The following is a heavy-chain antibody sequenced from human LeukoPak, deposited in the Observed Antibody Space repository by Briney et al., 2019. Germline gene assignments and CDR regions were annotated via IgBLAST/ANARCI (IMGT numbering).Heavy chain of an antibody. Sequence: ASVKVSCKASGYTFTSYAMNWVRQAPGQGLEWMGWINTNTGNPTYAQGFTGRFVFSLDTSVSTAYLQISSLKAEDTAVYYCARDSPSSNTYYYYMDVWGKGTTVTVSS. CDR3: ARDSPSSNTYYYYMDV. CDR2: INTNTGNP. J-gene: IGHJ6*03. D-gene: IGHD6-13*01. V-gene: IGHV7-4-1*02. CDR1: GYTFTSYA.